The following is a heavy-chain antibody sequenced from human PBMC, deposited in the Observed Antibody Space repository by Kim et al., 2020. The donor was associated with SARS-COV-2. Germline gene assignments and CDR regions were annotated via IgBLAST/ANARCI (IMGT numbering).Heavy chain of an antibody. CDR3: TKLYGSGVPTYY. V-gene: IGHV3-23*01. Sequence: GGSLRLSCAASGFTFSKHAMSWVRQAPGKGLEWVACISYTSSTIYYADSVKGRFTIFRDNSKSTLYLQMNTLRAEDTAIYYCTKLYGSGVPTYY. CDR1: GFTFSKHA. J-gene: IGHJ6*01. D-gene: IGHD3-10*01. CDR2: ISYTSSTI.